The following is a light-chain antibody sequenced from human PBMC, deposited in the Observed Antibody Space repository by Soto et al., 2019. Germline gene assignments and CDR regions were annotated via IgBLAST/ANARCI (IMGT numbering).Light chain of an antibody. CDR1: SSDVGGYNY. V-gene: IGLV2-14*01. CDR2: EVS. J-gene: IGLJ1*01. CDR3: SSYGEV. Sequence: QSALTQPASVSGSPGQSITISCTGTSSDVGGYNYVSWYQQHPGKAPKLMIYEVSNRPSGVSNRFSGSKSGNTASLTISGLQAEDEADYYCSSYGEVFGTGTKVTVL.